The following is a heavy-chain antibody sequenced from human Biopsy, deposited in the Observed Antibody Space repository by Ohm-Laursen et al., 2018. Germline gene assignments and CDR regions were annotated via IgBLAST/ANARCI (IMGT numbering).Heavy chain of an antibody. J-gene: IGHJ4*02. CDR2: VDYSGSG. CDR3: ARSPPPYYYDNSGYYWVN. D-gene: IGHD3-22*01. CDR1: GGPISSSTFY. V-gene: IGHV4-39*01. Sequence: SETLSLTCTVSGGPISSSTFYWGWIRQPPGKGLEWIGSVDYSGSGPYNPSLESRITISVDTSKNQFSLRMSSVTAADTAVYYCARSPPPYYYDNSGYYWVNWGQGTLVTVSS.